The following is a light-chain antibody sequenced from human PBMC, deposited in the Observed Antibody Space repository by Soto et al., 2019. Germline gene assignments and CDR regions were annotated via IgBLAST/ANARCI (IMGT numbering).Light chain of an antibody. CDR1: QSVSSIY. J-gene: IGKJ1*01. CDR3: QQYGSSPRT. CDR2: GAS. Sequence: IVLAQSPGTVSLSPGERATLSCRASQSVSSIYLAWYQQKPGQAPRLLIYGASSRATGIPDRFSGSGSGTDFTLTISRLEPEDFAVYYCQQYGSSPRTFGQGTKVDI. V-gene: IGKV3-20*01.